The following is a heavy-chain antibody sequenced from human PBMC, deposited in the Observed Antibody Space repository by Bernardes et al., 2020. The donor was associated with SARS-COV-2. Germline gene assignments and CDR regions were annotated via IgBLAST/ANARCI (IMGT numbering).Heavy chain of an antibody. CDR1: GNTFINYV. CDR2: ISPCNGKT. V-gene: IGHV1-18*01. Sequence: AQEKAVCKASGNTFINYVITWVRQAPGQRLEWMGWISPCNGKTEYSEKLMGRVTMTTDTSTTTAYMELRSLTSEDTAVYYCARSEASGLWGWFDPWGQGTLVSVSS. CDR3: ARSEASGLWGWFDP. J-gene: IGHJ5*02. D-gene: IGHD3-16*01.